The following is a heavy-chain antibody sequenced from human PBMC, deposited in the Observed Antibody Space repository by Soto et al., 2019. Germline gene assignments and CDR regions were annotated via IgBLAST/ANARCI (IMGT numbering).Heavy chain of an antibody. V-gene: IGHV3-30*18. CDR2: ISYDGSNK. D-gene: IGHD3-3*01. J-gene: IGHJ4*02. Sequence: GGSLRLSCAASGFTFSSYGMHWVRQAPGKGLEWVAVISYDGSNKYYADSVKGRFTISRDNSKNTLYLQMNSLRAEDTAVYYCAKDGLLYYDFWSGTTTHPYFDYWGQGTLVTVSS. CDR1: GFTFSSYG. CDR3: AKDGLLYYDFWSGTTTHPYFDY.